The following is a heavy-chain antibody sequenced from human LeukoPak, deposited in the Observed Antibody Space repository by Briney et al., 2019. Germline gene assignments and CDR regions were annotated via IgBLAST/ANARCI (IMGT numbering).Heavy chain of an antibody. CDR3: ARDLRGDSNWFDP. CDR2: INPSGGST. J-gene: IGHJ5*02. Sequence: ASVKISCKASGYTFTIYYIHWVRQAPGEGLEWMGMINPSGGSTSYAQKFQGRVTVTRDTSTSTVYMELSSLTSEDTAVYYCARDLRGDSNWFDPWGQGTLVTVSS. CDR1: GYTFTIYY. V-gene: IGHV1-46*01.